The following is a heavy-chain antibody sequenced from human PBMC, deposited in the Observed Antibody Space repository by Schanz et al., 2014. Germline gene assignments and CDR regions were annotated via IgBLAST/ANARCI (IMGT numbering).Heavy chain of an antibody. Sequence: EVQLVESGGGLVQPGGSLRLSCAASGFTFSNYWMHWVRQAPGKGLVWVSRINGDGSRTAYADSVKGRFTISRDNAKNTLYLQMNSLRVEDAAVYYCAASSGWHPATDYWGQGTLVTVS. CDR1: GFTFSNYW. V-gene: IGHV3-74*01. J-gene: IGHJ4*02. CDR2: INGDGSRT. CDR3: AASSGWHPATDY. D-gene: IGHD6-19*01.